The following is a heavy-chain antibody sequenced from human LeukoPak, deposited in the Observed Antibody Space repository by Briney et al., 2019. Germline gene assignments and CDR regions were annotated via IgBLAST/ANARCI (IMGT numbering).Heavy chain of an antibody. Sequence: GASVKVSFKASGYTLTGHSMRWVRQAPGQGLEWMGWMNPNSGGTKYTRKFQGRVTMTRDTSISTAYMELSRLTSDDTAMYYCARDKLGLGELSLYDEWGQGTQVTVSS. CDR2: MNPNSGGT. J-gene: IGHJ4*02. CDR3: ARDKLGLGELSLYDE. CDR1: GYTLTGHS. V-gene: IGHV1-2*02. D-gene: IGHD3-16*02.